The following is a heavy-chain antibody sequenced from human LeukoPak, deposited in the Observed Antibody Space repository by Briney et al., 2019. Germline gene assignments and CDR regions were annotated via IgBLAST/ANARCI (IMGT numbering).Heavy chain of an antibody. CDR1: GFTFSSYA. D-gene: IGHD1-26*01. CDR2: IWYDGSNK. J-gene: IGHJ4*02. Sequence: PGGSLRLSCAASGFTFSSYAMQWVRQSPGKGLEWVAVIWYDGSNKYYADSVKGRFTISRDNSKNTLYLQMDRLRAEDTAIYYCAKYSSAYSGSYYDYWGQGTLVTVSS. V-gene: IGHV3-33*06. CDR3: AKYSSAYSGSYYDY.